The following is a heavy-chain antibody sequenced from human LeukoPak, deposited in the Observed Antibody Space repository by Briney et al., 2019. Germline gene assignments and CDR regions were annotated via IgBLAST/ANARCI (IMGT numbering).Heavy chain of an antibody. CDR3: ARDPVTMVRGVTNDPDY. V-gene: IGHV4-30-4*01. CDR2: IYYSGST. CDR1: GGSISSGDYY. Sequence: SQTLSLTCTVSGGSISSGDYYWSWIRQPPGKGLEWIGYIYYSGSTYYNPSLKSRVTISVDTSKNQFSLKLSSVTAADTAAYYCARDPVTMVRGVTNDPDYWGQGTLVTVSS. J-gene: IGHJ4*02. D-gene: IGHD3-10*01.